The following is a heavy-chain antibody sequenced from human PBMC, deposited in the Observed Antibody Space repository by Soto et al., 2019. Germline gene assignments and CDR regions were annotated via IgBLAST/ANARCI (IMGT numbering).Heavy chain of an antibody. D-gene: IGHD1-26*01. CDR1: VFPFGSNA. CDR2: LSNTGRRT. V-gene: IGHV3-23*01. J-gene: IGHJ4*02. Sequence: GGSLRLSCVVSVFPFGSNAMSWVRQAPGKGLEWVSGLSNTGRRTSYADSVKGRFNISRDNSENTVYLQMNSLRVEDTAVYYCATEMGATQGPFDNWGQGTLVTVS. CDR3: ATEMGATQGPFDN.